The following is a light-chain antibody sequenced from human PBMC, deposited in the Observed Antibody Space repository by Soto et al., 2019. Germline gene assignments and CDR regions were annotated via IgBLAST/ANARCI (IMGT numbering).Light chain of an antibody. CDR2: KAS. CDR1: QSISSW. Sequence: DIQMTQSPSTLSASVGDRVTITCRASQSISSWLAWYQQKPWKAPRLLIYKASSLQSGVPSRFSGSGSGTEFTLTISSLQPGDFATYYCQQYSSYSTFGQGTKVEIK. J-gene: IGKJ1*01. V-gene: IGKV1-5*03. CDR3: QQYSSYST.